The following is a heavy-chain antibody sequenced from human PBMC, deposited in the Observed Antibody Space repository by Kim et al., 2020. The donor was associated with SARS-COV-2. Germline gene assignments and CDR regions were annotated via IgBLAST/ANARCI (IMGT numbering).Heavy chain of an antibody. CDR3: VRDGGGSGSSYKASSFDY. Sequence: GGSLRLSCAASGFTFDDYGMSWVRQAPGKGLKWVSGINWNGDSTGYADSVKGRFTISRDNAKKSLYLQMNSLRAEDTALYHCVRDGGGSGSSYKASSFDYWGQGTLVTVSS. CDR2: INWNGDST. J-gene: IGHJ4*02. CDR1: GFTFDDYG. V-gene: IGHV3-20*01. D-gene: IGHD3-10*01.